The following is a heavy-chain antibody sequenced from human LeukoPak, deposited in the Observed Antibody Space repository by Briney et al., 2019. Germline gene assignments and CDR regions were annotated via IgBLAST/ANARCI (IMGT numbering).Heavy chain of an antibody. Sequence: GSLRLSCEASGFTFSTYWMSWVRQAPGKGLEWVANIKQDGSEKYYVDSVKGRFTISKDNAKNSLYLQMNSLRAEDTAMYYCARDSAGNDYWGQGTLVTVSS. V-gene: IGHV3-7*01. CDR2: IKQDGSEK. D-gene: IGHD6-13*01. J-gene: IGHJ4*02. CDR1: GFTFSTYW. CDR3: ARDSAGNDY.